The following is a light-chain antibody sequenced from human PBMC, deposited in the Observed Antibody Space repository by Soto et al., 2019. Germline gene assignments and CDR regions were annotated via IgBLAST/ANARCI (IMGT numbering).Light chain of an antibody. CDR2: RAS. CDR1: HSISTY. J-gene: IGKJ1*01. Sequence: DIQMTQSPSSLSASVGDRVTICCRARHSISTYLNWYQQKPGTAPRLLIYRASSVKSGVPPRFSGSGSGRDFTLTISSLRPEDVATYFCQHSYSSPPWTFGQGTKVDNK. V-gene: IGKV1-39*01. CDR3: QHSYSSPPWT.